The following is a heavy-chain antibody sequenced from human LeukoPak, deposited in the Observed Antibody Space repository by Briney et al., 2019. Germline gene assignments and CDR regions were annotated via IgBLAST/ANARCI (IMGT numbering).Heavy chain of an antibody. J-gene: IGHJ4*02. CDR2: IYHSGST. D-gene: IGHD2-21*01. Sequence: SETLSLTCTVSGYSISSGYYWGWVRQPPGKGLEWIGSIYHSGSTYYNPSLKSRVTISVDTSKNQFSLKLSSVTAADTAVYYCAGDPRRRAYCGGDCYSEFDYWGQGTLVTVSS. CDR3: AGDPRRRAYCGGDCYSEFDY. CDR1: GYSISSGYY. V-gene: IGHV4-38-2*02.